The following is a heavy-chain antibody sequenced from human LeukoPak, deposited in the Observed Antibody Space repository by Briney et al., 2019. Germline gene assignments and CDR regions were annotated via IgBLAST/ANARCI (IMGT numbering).Heavy chain of an antibody. D-gene: IGHD3-9*01. J-gene: IGHJ4*02. CDR3: ARGRHYDILTGYYNERYFDY. CDR1: GGSFSGYY. V-gene: IGHV4-34*01. Sequence: SETLSLTCAVYGGSFSGYYWNWIRQPPGKGLEWIGEINHSGSTNYNPSLKSRVTISVDTSKNDFSLKLSSVTAAGTAVYYCARGRHYDILTGYYNERYFDYWGQGTLVTVSS. CDR2: INHSGST.